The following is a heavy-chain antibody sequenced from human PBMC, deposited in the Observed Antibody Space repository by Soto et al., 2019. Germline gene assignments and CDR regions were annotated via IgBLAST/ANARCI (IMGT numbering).Heavy chain of an antibody. CDR2: IDQSGST. CDR1: GGSFSGYY. J-gene: IGHJ5*02. Sequence: QVQLQQWGAGLLKSSETLSLTCAVYGGSFSGYYWNWLRQPPGEGLEWIGKIDQSGSTNYNPSLKSRVTISVXXYXSXSSLKLTSVTAMDTAVYYCAGGLHTVVRGVMTWFDHWGKGTLETVSS. D-gene: IGHD3-10*01. V-gene: IGHV4-34*01. CDR3: AGGLHTVVRGVMTWFDH.